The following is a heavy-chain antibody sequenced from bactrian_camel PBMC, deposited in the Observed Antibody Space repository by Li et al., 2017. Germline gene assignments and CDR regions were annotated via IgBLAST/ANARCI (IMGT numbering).Heavy chain of an antibody. CDR2: IYSDGSTI. D-gene: IGHD2*01. CDR3: AVHRLHCGHGHVSIPRSDFDY. J-gene: IGHJ6*01. V-gene: IGHV3-2*01. Sequence: HVQLVESGGGLVQPGGSLRLSCAASGFTDSSSYMTWVRQAPGKGLEWVSTIYSDGSTIFYTDSVKGRFTISSNGRNRVYLAMSDLRPDDSAMYYCAVHRLHCGHGHVSIPRSDFDYWGQGTQVTVS. CDR1: GFTDSSSY.